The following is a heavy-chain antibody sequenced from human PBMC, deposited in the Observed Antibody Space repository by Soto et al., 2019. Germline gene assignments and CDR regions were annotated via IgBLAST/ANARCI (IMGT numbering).Heavy chain of an antibody. Sequence: QLVQSGAEVKKPGASVKVSCKASGYSFTNYDISWVRQAPGQGLEWMAWISAHNGNKHYAEKVQGRVSTTTDTSTSTAYMEVRTLKTDDTAVYYCARGLLAYFGMDVWGQGTTVTVS. CDR3: ARGLLAYFGMDV. J-gene: IGHJ6*02. D-gene: IGHD1-26*01. V-gene: IGHV1-18*01. CDR2: ISAHNGNK. CDR1: GYSFTNYD.